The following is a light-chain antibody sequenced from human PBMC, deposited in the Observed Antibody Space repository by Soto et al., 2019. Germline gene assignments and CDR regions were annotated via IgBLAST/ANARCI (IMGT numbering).Light chain of an antibody. CDR1: QSISSW. CDR3: QQYNSYSPT. J-gene: IGKJ2*01. CDR2: DAS. Sequence: DIQMTQSPSTLSTSVGDRVTTTCRASQSISSWLAWYQQKPGKAPKLLIYDASSLESGVPSRFSGSGSGTEFTLTISSLQPDDFATYYCQQYNSYSPTFGQGTKLEIK. V-gene: IGKV1-5*01.